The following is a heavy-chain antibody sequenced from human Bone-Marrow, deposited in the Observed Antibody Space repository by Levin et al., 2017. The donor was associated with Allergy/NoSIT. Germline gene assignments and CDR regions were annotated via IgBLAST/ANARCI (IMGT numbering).Heavy chain of an antibody. CDR3: ARSAIFGVVTPEHFDY. Sequence: ASVKVSCKASGYTFTSYYMHWVRQAPGQGLEWMGIINPSGGSTSYAQKFQGRVTMTRDTSTSTVYMELSSLRSEDTAVYYCARSAIFGVVTPEHFDYWGQGTLVTVSS. V-gene: IGHV1-46*01. CDR2: INPSGGST. J-gene: IGHJ4*02. D-gene: IGHD3-3*01. CDR1: GYTFTSYY.